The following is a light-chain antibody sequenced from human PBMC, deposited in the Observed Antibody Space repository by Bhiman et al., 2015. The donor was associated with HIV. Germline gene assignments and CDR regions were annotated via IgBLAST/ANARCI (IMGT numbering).Light chain of an antibody. CDR2: ENN. CDR3: ATWDSDLSIEV. CDR1: SSNIGKKY. J-gene: IGLJ1*01. V-gene: IGLV1-51*02. Sequence: QSVLTQPPSVSAASGQKVTISCSGSSSNIGKKYVSWYQQFPGTVPKVLIYENNKRPSGIPDRFSGSRSGTSATLDISGLQTGDEAEYYCATWDSDLSIEVFGTGTKLTVL.